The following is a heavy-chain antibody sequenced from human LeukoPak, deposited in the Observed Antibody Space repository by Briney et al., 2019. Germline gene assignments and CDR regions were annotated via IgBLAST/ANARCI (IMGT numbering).Heavy chain of an antibody. CDR1: GGSFSGYY. CDR2: INHSGST. CDR3: ARGRQWSRAAGFDY. D-gene: IGHD6-19*01. V-gene: IGHV4-34*01. J-gene: IGHJ4*02. Sequence: SETLSLTCAVYGGSFSGYYWSWIRQPPGEGLEWIGEINHSGSTNYNPSFKSRVTISVDTSKNQFSLKLSSVTAADTAVYYCARGRQWSRAAGFDYWGQGTLVTVSS.